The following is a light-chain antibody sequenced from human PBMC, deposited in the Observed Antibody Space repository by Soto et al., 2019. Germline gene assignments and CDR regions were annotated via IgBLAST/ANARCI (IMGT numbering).Light chain of an antibody. CDR2: GAS. CDR3: QLFGSSPKWT. J-gene: IGKJ1*01. V-gene: IGKV3-20*01. Sequence: EIVLTQSPGTLSLSPGERATLSCRASQSVSGSYLAWYQQKPGQAPRLLIYGASSRAAGIPDRFSGSGSGTAFTLTITRLEPEDFAVYYCQLFGSSPKWTFSQGTKVEI. CDR1: QSVSGSY.